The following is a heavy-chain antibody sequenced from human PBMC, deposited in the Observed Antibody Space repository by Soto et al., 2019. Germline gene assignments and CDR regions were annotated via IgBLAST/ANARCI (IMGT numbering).Heavy chain of an antibody. D-gene: IGHD3-22*01. J-gene: IGHJ5*02. V-gene: IGHV4-59*01. CDR3: ARSKVTVITPNWFDP. CDR2: IYYSGST. CDR1: VGSISSYY. Sequence: PSETLSLTCTVSVGSISSYYWSWIRQPPGKGLEWIGYIYYSGSTNYNPSLKSRVTISVDTSKNQFSLKLSSVTAADTAVYYCARSKVTVITPNWFDPWGQGTLVTVSS.